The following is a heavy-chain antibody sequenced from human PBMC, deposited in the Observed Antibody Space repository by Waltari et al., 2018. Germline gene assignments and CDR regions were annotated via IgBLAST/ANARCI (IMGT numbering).Heavy chain of an antibody. Sequence: EVQLLESGGGLVQPGGSLRPSCAASAFTFSDYAMTWVRQAPGKGLEWVSTITGSGSSTYYTPSVKGRFTISRDNSRNTLFLQMNTLGAEDTAVYYCAKISRGSTMDIFFDFWGQGTLVTVSS. CDR3: AKISRGSTMDIFFDF. CDR2: ITGSGSST. V-gene: IGHV3-23*01. CDR1: AFTFSDYA. D-gene: IGHD3-10*01. J-gene: IGHJ4*02.